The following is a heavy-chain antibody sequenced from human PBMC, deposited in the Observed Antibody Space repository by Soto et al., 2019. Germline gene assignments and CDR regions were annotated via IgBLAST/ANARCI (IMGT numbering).Heavy chain of an antibody. CDR1: GGTFSSYA. CDR2: IIPIFGTA. D-gene: IGHD6-13*01. Sequence: ASVKVSCKASGGTFSSYAISWVRQAPGQGLEWMGGIIPIFGTANYAQKFQGRVTITADESTSTAYMELSSLRSEDTAVYYCARSTISRQQLVSGYYYGMDVWGQGTTVTVSS. CDR3: ARSTISRQQLVSGYYYGMDV. J-gene: IGHJ6*02. V-gene: IGHV1-69*13.